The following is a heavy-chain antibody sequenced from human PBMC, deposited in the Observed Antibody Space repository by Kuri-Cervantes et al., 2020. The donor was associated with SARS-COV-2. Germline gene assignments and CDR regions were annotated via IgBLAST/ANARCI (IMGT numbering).Heavy chain of an antibody. Sequence: GGSLRLSCAASGFTVSSNYMSWVRQAPGKGLEWVSVIYSGGSTYYADSVKGRFTISRDNSKNTQYLQMNSLRAEDTAVYYCARVDRTGGNAFVDYWGQGTLVTVSS. CDR1: GFTVSSNY. D-gene: IGHD4-23*01. CDR2: IYSGGST. CDR3: ARVDRTGGNAFVDY. J-gene: IGHJ4*02. V-gene: IGHV3-53*01.